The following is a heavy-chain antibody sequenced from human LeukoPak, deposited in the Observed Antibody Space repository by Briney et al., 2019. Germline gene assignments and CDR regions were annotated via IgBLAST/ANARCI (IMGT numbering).Heavy chain of an antibody. Sequence: WASVKVSCKASGYTFTGYYMHWVRQAPGQGLEWMGWINPNSGGTNYAQKFQGRVTMTRDTSISTAYMELNRLRSDDTAVYYCASLAAAGNPFDYWGQGTLVTVYS. D-gene: IGHD6-13*01. V-gene: IGHV1-2*02. CDR2: INPNSGGT. CDR3: ASLAAAGNPFDY. CDR1: GYTFTGYY. J-gene: IGHJ4*02.